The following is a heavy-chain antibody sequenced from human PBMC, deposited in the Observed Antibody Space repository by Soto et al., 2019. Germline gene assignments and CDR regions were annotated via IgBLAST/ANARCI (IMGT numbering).Heavy chain of an antibody. CDR2: IYSGGST. D-gene: IGHD3-9*01. J-gene: IGHJ6*02. CDR1: GFTVSSNY. CDR3: ATGPLKTLTADYYYYGMDV. Sequence: EVQLVETGGGLIQPGGSLRLSCAASGFTVSSNYMSWVRQAPGKGLEWVSVIYSGGSTYYADSVKGRFTISRDNSKNTLYLQMNSLRAEDTAVYYCATGPLKTLTADYYYYGMDVWGQGTTVTVSS. V-gene: IGHV3-53*02.